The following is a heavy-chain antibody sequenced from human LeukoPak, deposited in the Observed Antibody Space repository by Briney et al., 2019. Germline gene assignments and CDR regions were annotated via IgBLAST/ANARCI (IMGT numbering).Heavy chain of an antibody. CDR3: ARTSLAASGLRYNWFDP. Sequence: SETLSLTCSVSGGSISSYYWSWVRQPAGKGLEWIGRIYSSGSTNYNPSLRSRVTMSVDTSKNQFSLRLTSVTAADTAVYFCARTSLAASGLRYNWFDPWGQGTLVTVSS. V-gene: IGHV4-4*07. J-gene: IGHJ5*02. D-gene: IGHD6-13*01. CDR1: GGSISSYY. CDR2: IYSSGST.